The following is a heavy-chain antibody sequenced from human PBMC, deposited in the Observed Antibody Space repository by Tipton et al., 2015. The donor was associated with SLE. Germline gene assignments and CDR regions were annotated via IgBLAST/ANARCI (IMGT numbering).Heavy chain of an antibody. J-gene: IGHJ4*02. CDR2: SNSDGSDT. Sequence: SLRLSCAASGFTFSNYWMHWVRQAPGKGLVWVSRSNSDGSDTSYADSVKGRFTISRDNAKNTLYLQMNSLRAEDTAVYYCARSEMATTTYWGQGTLVTVSS. CDR3: ARSEMATTTY. V-gene: IGHV3-74*01. CDR1: GFTFSNYW. D-gene: IGHD5-24*01.